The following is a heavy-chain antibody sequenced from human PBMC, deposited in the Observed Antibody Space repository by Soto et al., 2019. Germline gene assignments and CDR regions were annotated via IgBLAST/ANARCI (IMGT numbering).Heavy chain of an antibody. D-gene: IGHD3-10*01. CDR1: GGSVSSGSYY. CDR2: IYNSGST. Sequence: PSETLSLTCTVSGGSVSSGSYYWSWIRQPPGKGLEWIGYIYNSGSTNYNPSLKSRVTISVDTSKNHFSLRMSSVTAADTAVYYCARESDSGSHYFDYWGRGTLVTVSS. J-gene: IGHJ4*02. V-gene: IGHV4-61*03. CDR3: ARESDSGSHYFDY.